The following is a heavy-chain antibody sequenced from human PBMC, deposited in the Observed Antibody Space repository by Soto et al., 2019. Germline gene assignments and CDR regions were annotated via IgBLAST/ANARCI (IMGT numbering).Heavy chain of an antibody. J-gene: IGHJ4*02. CDR2: INHSGST. CDR3: ARGKGDPTTDTVTNHPDY. CDR1: GGSISGYY. D-gene: IGHD4-17*01. V-gene: IGHV4-34*01. Sequence: TSETLSLTCAVYGGSISGYYWSWIRQPPGKGLEWIGEINHSGSTNYNPSLKSRVTISVDTSKNQFSLKLSSVTAADTAVYYCARGKGDPTTDTVTNHPDYWGQGTLVTVSS.